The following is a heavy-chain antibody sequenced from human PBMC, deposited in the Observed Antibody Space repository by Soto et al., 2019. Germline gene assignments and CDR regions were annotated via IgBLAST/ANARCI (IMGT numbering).Heavy chain of an antibody. CDR1: GGTFSSYA. Sequence: SVKVSCKASGGTFSSYAISWVRQAPGQGLEWMGGIIPIFGTANYAQKFQGRVTITADESTSTAYMELSSLRSEDTAVYYCARGEMATITDFDYWGQGTLVTVSS. J-gene: IGHJ4*02. D-gene: IGHD5-12*01. CDR2: IIPIFGTA. V-gene: IGHV1-69*13. CDR3: ARGEMATITDFDY.